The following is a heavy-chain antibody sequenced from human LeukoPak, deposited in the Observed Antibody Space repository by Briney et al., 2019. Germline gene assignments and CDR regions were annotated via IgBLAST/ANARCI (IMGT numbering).Heavy chain of an antibody. Sequence: GGSLRLSCAASGFTFSSYGMHWVRQAPGKGLEWVGFIRYDGSNKYYADSVKGRFTISRDNSKNTLYLQMNSLRAEDTAVYYCAKDGDCSSTSCYPGYFDYWGQGTLVTVSS. CDR3: AKDGDCSSTSCYPGYFDY. D-gene: IGHD2-2*01. CDR1: GFTFSSYG. CDR2: IRYDGSNK. J-gene: IGHJ4*02. V-gene: IGHV3-30*02.